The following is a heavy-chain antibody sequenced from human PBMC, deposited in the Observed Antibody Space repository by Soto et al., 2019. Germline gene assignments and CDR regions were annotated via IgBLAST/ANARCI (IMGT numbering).Heavy chain of an antibody. J-gene: IGHJ4*02. Sequence: GSLRLSCAASGFTFSSYWMNWVRQAPGKGLEWVANIKQDGSEKYYVDSVKGRFTISRDNSKNTLYLQMNSLRAEDTAVYYCARDRYSSGWYDLDYWGQGTLVTVSS. CDR2: IKQDGSEK. CDR3: ARDRYSSGWYDLDY. CDR1: GFTFSSYW. V-gene: IGHV3-7*01. D-gene: IGHD6-19*01.